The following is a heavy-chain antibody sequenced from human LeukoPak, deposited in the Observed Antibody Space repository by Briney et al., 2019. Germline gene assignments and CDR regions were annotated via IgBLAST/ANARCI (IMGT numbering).Heavy chain of an antibody. D-gene: IGHD3-3*01. CDR1: GFTFSSYS. CDR3: ASLTEHYDFWSGNYHYYMDV. J-gene: IGHJ6*03. CDR2: ISSSSSTI. Sequence: GSLRLSCAASGFTFSSYSMNWVRQAPGKGLEWVSYISSSSSTIYYADSVKGRFTISRDNAKNSLYLQMNSLRAEDTAVYYCASLTEHYDFWSGNYHYYMDVWGKGTTVTVSS. V-gene: IGHV3-48*01.